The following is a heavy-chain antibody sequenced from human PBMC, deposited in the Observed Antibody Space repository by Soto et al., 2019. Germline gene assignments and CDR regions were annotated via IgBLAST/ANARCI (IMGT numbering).Heavy chain of an antibody. D-gene: IGHD3-16*01. CDR3: ARENGSWGEQYYYYGMDV. V-gene: IGHV1-18*01. CDR1: GYTFTSYG. CDR2: ISAYNGNT. Sequence: GASAKVSCKASGYTFTSYGISWVRQAPGQGLEWMGWISAYNGNTNYAQKLQGRVTMTTDTSTSTACMELRSLRSDDTAVYYCARENGSWGEQYYYYGMDVWGQGTTVTVSS. J-gene: IGHJ6*02.